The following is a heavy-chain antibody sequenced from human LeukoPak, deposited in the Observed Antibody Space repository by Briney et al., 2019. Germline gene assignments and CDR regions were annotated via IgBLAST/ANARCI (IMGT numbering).Heavy chain of an antibody. V-gene: IGHV3-23*01. CDR3: AKRGVVIRVILVGFHKEAYYFES. D-gene: IGHD3/OR15-3a*01. J-gene: IGHJ4*02. Sequence: GGSLRLSCAVSGITLSNYGMSWVRQAPGKGLEWVAGISDSGGSTKYADSVKGRFTISRDNPKNTLFLQMNSLRAEDTVVYFCAKRGVVIRVILVGFHKEAYYFESWGQGALVTVSS. CDR2: ISDSGGST. CDR1: GITLSNYG.